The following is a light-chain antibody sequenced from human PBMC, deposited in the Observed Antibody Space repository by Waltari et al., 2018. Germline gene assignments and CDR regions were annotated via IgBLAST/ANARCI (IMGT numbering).Light chain of an antibody. Sequence: SYELTQTPSVSVSPGQTARITCSGDALPTKYAYWYQQKPGQAPVVVIYKDTQRPSGIPALFSGSTSGTTVTLTISGVQAEDEADYYCQSADTSGNYVFGPGTKVTVV. CDR1: ALPTKY. J-gene: IGLJ1*01. CDR2: KDT. CDR3: QSADTSGNYV. V-gene: IGLV3-25*03.